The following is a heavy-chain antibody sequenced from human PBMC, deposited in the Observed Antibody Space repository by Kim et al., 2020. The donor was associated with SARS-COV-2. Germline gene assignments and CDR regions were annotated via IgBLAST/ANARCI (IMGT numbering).Heavy chain of an antibody. D-gene: IGHD3-3*02. CDR3: AKTRRISPVLPFDY. Sequence: ADSVKGRFTISRDNSKNTLYLRMNSLRAEDTAVYYCAKTRRISPVLPFDYWGQGTLVTVSS. J-gene: IGHJ4*02. V-gene: IGHV3-23*01.